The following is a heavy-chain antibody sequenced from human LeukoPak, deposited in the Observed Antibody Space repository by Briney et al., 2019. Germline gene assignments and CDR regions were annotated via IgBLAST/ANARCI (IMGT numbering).Heavy chain of an antibody. CDR2: ISTTGGNP. CDR1: GFTFSPYA. CDR3: PKGSGRSRPYIFDY. Sequence: GGSLSLSCVASGFTFSPYAMAWVSTAPGKASDWVSAISTTGGNPYYADSVRGRFTISRDNSKNTLYLQMHSLRAEDTAVYYCPKGSGRSRPYIFDYWGQGVLVTVSS. J-gene: IGHJ4*02. V-gene: IGHV3-23*01. D-gene: IGHD3-10*01.